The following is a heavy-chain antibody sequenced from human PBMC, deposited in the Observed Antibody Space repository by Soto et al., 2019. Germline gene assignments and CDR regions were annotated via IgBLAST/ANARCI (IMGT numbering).Heavy chain of an antibody. V-gene: IGHV4-61*08. CDR2: IYYSGST. J-gene: IGHJ6*02. Sequence: PSETLSLTCTVSGGSISSGGYYWSWIRQHPGKGLEWIGYIYYSGSTNYNPSLKSRVTISVDTSKNQLSLKLSSVTASDTAVYYCATGGGRFNYGMDVWGQGTTVTAP. CDR3: ATGGGRFNYGMDV. CDR1: GGSISSGGYY. D-gene: IGHD3-10*01.